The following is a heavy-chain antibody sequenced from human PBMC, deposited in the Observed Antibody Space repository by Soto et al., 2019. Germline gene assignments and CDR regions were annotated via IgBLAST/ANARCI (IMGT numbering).Heavy chain of an antibody. CDR3: ARQPGSVYFDF. J-gene: IGHJ4*02. V-gene: IGHV5-51*01. CDR2: IYPGDSDT. Sequence: GWVIQMPGKGLEWMGIIYPGDSDTRYSPSFQGQVTFSADKSISTAYLQWSSLKASDTAMYYCARQPGSVYFDFWGQRTLVTVSS. D-gene: IGHD3-10*01.